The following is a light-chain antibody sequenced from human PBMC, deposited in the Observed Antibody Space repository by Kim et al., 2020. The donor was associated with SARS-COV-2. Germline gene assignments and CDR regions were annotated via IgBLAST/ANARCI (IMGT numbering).Light chain of an antibody. CDR2: DTS. CDR1: QTVRTS. V-gene: IGKV3-11*01. CDR3: QQRANWL. J-gene: IGKJ2*01. Sequence: NLSLSSGERATRSCRASQTVRTSFAWYQQKPGQAPRLLIYDTSNRATGIPAKFSGSGSGTDFTLTISSLEPADSAVYYCQQRANWLFGQGTKLEIK.